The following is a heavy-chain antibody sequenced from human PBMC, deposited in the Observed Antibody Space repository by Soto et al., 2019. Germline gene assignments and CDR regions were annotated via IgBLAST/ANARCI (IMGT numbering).Heavy chain of an antibody. J-gene: IGHJ4*02. CDR1: GFTFSSYG. CDR3: ARDRHSSSSGYFEY. Sequence: QVQLVESGGGVVQPGRSLRLSCAASGFTFSSYGMHGVRQAPGKGLEWVAVIWYDGNDKYYADFVKGRFTISRDNAKNTVSLQMNSLRAEDTAVYYCARDRHSSSSGYFEYWGQGTLVTVSS. CDR2: IWYDGNDK. D-gene: IGHD6-6*01. V-gene: IGHV3-33*01.